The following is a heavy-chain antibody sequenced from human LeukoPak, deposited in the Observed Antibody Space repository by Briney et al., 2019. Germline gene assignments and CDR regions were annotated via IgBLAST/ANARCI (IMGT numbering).Heavy chain of an antibody. CDR2: IYPGDSDT. Sequence: GESLKISCKGSGYSFTSYWIGWVRQMPGKSLEWMGIIYPGDSDTRYSPSFQGQVTISADKSISTAYLQWSSLKASDTAMYYCARQIAAVDDAFDIWGQGTMVTVSS. J-gene: IGHJ3*02. CDR3: ARQIAAVDDAFDI. D-gene: IGHD6-13*01. V-gene: IGHV5-51*01. CDR1: GYSFTSYW.